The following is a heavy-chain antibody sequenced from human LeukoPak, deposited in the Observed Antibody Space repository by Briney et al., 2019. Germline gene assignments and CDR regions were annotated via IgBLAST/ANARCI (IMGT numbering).Heavy chain of an antibody. CDR1: GSTFSSYA. J-gene: IGHJ4*02. CDR3: AKEEWAAPPNPLDY. V-gene: IGHV3-23*01. Sequence: QAGGSLRLSCAASGSTFSSYAMSWVRQAPGKGLEWVSAISGSGGSTYYADSVKGRFTISRDNSKNTLYLQMNSLRAEDTAVYYCAKEEWAAPPNPLDYWGQGTLVTVSS. CDR2: ISGSGGST. D-gene: IGHD1-26*01.